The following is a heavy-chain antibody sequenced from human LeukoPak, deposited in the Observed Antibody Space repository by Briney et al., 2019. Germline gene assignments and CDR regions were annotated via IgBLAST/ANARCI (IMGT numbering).Heavy chain of an antibody. CDR3: ARDGYYGSGSYDWFDP. Sequence: GGSLRLSCAASGFTFSSYSMNWVRQAPGKGLEWVSYISGSSSTIYYADSVKGRFTISRDNAKNSLYLQMNSLRAEDTAVYYCARDGYYGSGSYDWFDPWGQGTLVTVSS. D-gene: IGHD3-10*01. V-gene: IGHV3-48*04. CDR1: GFTFSSYS. J-gene: IGHJ5*02. CDR2: ISGSSSTI.